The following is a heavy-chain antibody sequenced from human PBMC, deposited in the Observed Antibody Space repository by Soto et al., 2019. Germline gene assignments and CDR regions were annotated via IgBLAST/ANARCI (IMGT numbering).Heavy chain of an antibody. CDR1: ELTFTANW. CDR2: IEPDGRGE. CDR3: GTDLH. Sequence: GGPLRLSCVVSELTFTANWMRWVRQAPGKGLEWIASIEPDGRGEHYVDSVNGRFTVSRDNAQNSLYLQMNSLRVEDAAVYYCGTDLHWGQGTLVTVSS. V-gene: IGHV3-7*01. J-gene: IGHJ1*01.